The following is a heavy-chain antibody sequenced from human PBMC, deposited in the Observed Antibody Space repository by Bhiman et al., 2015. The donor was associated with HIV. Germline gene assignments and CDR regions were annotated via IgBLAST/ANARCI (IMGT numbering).Heavy chain of an antibody. CDR1: GFTFSSYG. J-gene: IGHJ4*02. D-gene: IGHD7-27*01. V-gene: IGHV3-30*18. Sequence: QVQLVESGGGVVQPGRSLRLSCAASGFTFSSYGMHWVRQAPGKGLEWVAVISYDGSNKYYADSVKGRFTISRDNSKNTLYLQMNSLRAEDTAVYYCAKGDNWGPHTIDYWGQGTLVTVSS. CDR3: AKGDNWGPHTIDY. CDR2: ISYDGSNK.